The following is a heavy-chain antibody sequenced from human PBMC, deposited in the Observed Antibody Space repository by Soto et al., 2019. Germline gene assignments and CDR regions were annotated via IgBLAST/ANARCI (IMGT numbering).Heavy chain of an antibody. D-gene: IGHD4-17*01. J-gene: IGHJ6*02. CDR1: GFTFSSYG. Sequence: GGSLRLSCAASGFTFSSYGMHWVRQAPGKGLEWVAVIWYDGSNKYYADSVKGRFTISRDNSKNTLYLQMNSLRAEDTAVYYCARVGGDYAGYYYYGMDVWGQGTTVTVSS. CDR3: ARVGGDYAGYYYYGMDV. CDR2: IWYDGSNK. V-gene: IGHV3-33*01.